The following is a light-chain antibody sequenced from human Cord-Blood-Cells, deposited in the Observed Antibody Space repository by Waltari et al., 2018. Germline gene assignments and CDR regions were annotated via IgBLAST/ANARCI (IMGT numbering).Light chain of an antibody. CDR1: QRVISN. J-gene: IGKJ4*01. V-gene: IGKV3-15*01. CDR2: GAS. CDR3: QQYNNWPPLT. Sequence: EIVMTPSPATLSVSPGKRATLSCRARQRVISNLAGYQQKPGQAPTLLIYGASTSATGIPARFSGSGSGTEFTLTTISRQSEDFAVYYCQQYNNWPPLTFGGGTKVEIK.